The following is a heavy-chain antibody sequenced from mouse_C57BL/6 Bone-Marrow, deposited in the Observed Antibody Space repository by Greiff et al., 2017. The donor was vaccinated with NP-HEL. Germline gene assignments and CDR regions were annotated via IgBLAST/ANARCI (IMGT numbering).Heavy chain of an antibody. D-gene: IGHD2-3*01. Sequence: QVQLQQPGAELVRPGSSVKLSCKASGYTFTSYWMDWVKQRPGQGLEWIGNIYPSDSETHYNQKFKDKATLTVDKSSSTAYMQLSSLTSEDSAVYYCAKNGGDGYPGLAYWGQGTLVTVSA. CDR3: AKNGGDGYPGLAY. CDR2: IYPSDSET. V-gene: IGHV1-61*01. J-gene: IGHJ3*01. CDR1: GYTFTSYW.